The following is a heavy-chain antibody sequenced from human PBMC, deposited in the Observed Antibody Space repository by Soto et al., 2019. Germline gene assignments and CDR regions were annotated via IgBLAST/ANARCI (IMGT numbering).Heavy chain of an antibody. CDR1: GGSISSGGYY. D-gene: IGHD5-12*01. CDR2: IYYSGST. Sequence: QVQLQESGPGLVKPSQTLSLTCTVSGGSISSGGYYWSWIRQHPGQGLDGIGYIYYSGSTYYNLSLESRVTISVDTSKNQFSLKLSSVTAADTAVYYCARTKREYSCYAPGGTFDYWGQGTLVTVSS. V-gene: IGHV4-31*03. CDR3: ARTKREYSCYAPGGTFDY. J-gene: IGHJ4*02.